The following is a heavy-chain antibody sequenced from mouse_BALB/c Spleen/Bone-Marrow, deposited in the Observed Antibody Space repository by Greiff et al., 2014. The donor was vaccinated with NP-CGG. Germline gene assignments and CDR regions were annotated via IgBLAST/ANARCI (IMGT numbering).Heavy chain of an antibody. CDR3: ARYEGLQSSDGYFDV. CDR2: IRNKANGYTT. V-gene: IGHV7-3*02. CDR1: GFTFTDYY. Sequence: EVKLMESGPGLVQPGGSLRLPCATSGFTFTDYYMSWVRQPPGKALEWLGFIRNKANGYTTEYSASVKGRFTISRDNSQSILYLQMNTLRAEDSAAYDCARYEGLQSSDGYFDVWGAGTPVTVSS. J-gene: IGHJ1*01. D-gene: IGHD1-3*01.